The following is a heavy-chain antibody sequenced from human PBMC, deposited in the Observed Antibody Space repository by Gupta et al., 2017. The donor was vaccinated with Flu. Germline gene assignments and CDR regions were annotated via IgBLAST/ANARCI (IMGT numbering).Heavy chain of an antibody. CDR1: GFTFNTYG. V-gene: IGHV3-21*01. J-gene: IGHJ4*02. CDR3: ARAWDVTVAVTFDY. Sequence: EVQLVESGGGLVKPGGSLRLSCAASGFTFNTYGMNWVRQAPGKGLEWVSSISSSSSYIYYADSVKGRFTISKHNAKNSLYLQMNSLRAEDTAVYYCARAWDVTVAVTFDYWGQGTLVTVSS. CDR2: ISSSSSYI. D-gene: IGHD6-19*01.